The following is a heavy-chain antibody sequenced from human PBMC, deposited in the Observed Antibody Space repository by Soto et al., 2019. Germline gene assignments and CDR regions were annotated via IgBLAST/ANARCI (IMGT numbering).Heavy chain of an antibody. D-gene: IGHD3-10*02. CDR1: GYTFTTYA. J-gene: IGHJ4*02. CDR2: VNAENGNT. Sequence: ASVKVSCKASGYTFTTYAIHWVRQAPGQRLEWMGWVNAENGNTKYSQKFQGRVTITVDTSASTAYMEMSSLRSEDTAVYYCARDIFGLLTLGVSDFWGQGTLVTVSS. CDR3: ARDIFGLLTLGVSDF. V-gene: IGHV1-3*01.